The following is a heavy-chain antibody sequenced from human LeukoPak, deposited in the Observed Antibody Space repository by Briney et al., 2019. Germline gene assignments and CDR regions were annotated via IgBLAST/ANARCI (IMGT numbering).Heavy chain of an antibody. D-gene: IGHD4-17*01. CDR2: INHSGST. J-gene: IGHJ6*02. V-gene: IGHV4-39*07. CDR3: ARGATVTIAPSNYYYYYGMDV. CDR1: GGSVSSGSYY. Sequence: PSETLSLTCTVSGGSVSSGSYYWSWIRQPPGKGLEWIGEINHSGSTNYNPSLKSRVTISVDTSKNQFSLKLSSVTAADTAVYYCARGATVTIAPSNYYYYYGMDVWGQGTTVTVSS.